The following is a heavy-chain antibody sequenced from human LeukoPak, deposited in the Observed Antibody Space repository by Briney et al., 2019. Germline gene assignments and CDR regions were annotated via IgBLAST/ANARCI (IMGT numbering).Heavy chain of an antibody. V-gene: IGHV1-8*01. CDR1: GYTFTSYH. J-gene: IGHJ4*02. CDR3: VRVPPGTTIYAY. Sequence: APVKVSCKASGYTFTSYHINWVRQATGQGLEWVGWMNPNNSDIGYAQKFQGRVTMTRNTSIGTAYMELSSLRSEDTAIYYCVRVPPGTTIYAYWGQGTLVTDSS. CDR2: MNPNNSDI. D-gene: IGHD1-14*01.